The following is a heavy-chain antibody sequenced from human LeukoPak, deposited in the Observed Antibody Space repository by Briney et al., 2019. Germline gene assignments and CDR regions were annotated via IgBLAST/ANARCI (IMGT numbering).Heavy chain of an antibody. CDR3: ARSNIAVRRGDNWFDP. CDR1: GYTFSDYY. V-gene: IGHV1-2*02. D-gene: IGHD6-6*01. J-gene: IGHJ5*02. CDR2: IGPNSGGT. Sequence: ASVKVSCKASGYTFSDYYMHWVRQAPGQGLEWMGWIGPNSGGTNYAQKFQGRVTMTRDTSISTAYMELSRLISDDTAVYYCARSNIAVRRGDNWFDPWGQGTLVTVSS.